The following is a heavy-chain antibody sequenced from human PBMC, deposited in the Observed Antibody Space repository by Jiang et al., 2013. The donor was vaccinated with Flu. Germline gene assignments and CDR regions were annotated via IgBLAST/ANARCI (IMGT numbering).Heavy chain of an antibody. V-gene: IGHV2-5*01. J-gene: IGHJ4*02. CDR2: IYWNDDK. Sequence: KPTQTLTLTCTFSGFSLSTSGVGVGWIRQPPGKALEWLALIYWNDDKRYSPSLKSRLTITKDTSKNQVVLTMTNMDPVDTATYYCAHRGEKRTGYYFDYWGQGTLVTVSS. CDR1: GFSLSTSGVG. D-gene: IGHD3-16*01. CDR3: AHRGEKRTGYYFDY.